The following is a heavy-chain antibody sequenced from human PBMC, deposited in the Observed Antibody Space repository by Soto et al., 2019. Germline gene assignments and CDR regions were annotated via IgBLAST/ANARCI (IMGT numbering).Heavy chain of an antibody. V-gene: IGHV2-26*01. CDR3: ARTEDVSRSRTPAGGCDS. CDR1: GFSLSNTGMG. CDR2: IFSNDEK. D-gene: IGHD2-15*01. Sequence: QVTLKESGPVLVKPTETLTLTCTVSGFSLSNTGMGVSWIRQPPGKALEWLAHIFSNDEKRFSTPLKSRITIYKDTSKSQAVLIMTNLDPAYTATYSCARTEDVSRSRTPAGGCDSWGQGTVVTVSS. J-gene: IGHJ5*01.